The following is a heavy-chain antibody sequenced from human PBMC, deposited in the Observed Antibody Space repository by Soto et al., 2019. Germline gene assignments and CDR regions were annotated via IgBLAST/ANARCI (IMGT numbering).Heavy chain of an antibody. CDR1: GYTFTSYY. CDR2: INPSGGST. D-gene: IGHD2-2*01. J-gene: IGHJ4*02. V-gene: IGHV1-46*01. Sequence: ASVKVSCKASGYTFTSYYMHWVRQAPGQGLEWMGIINPSGGSTSYAQKFQGRVTMTRDTSTGTAYMELSSLRSEDTAVYYCASPPPYCSSTSCFAYYFDYWGQGTLVTVSA. CDR3: ASPPPYCSSTSCFAYYFDY.